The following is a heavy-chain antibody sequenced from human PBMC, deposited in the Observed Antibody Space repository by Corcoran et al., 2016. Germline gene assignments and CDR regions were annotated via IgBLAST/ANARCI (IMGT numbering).Heavy chain of an antibody. Sequence: QVQLQQSGPEVEKPGASVKVTCKASGYTFTSYDINWVRQPTGQGLEWMGWMNPNRGTTGYAQKFQGRVTMTRNTSISTAYKELSSLRAEDTAGYYGARGGLNDSSWFDPWGQGTLVTVSS. D-gene: IGHD1-1*01. CDR1: GYTFTSYD. V-gene: IGHV1-8*01. CDR3: ARGGLNDSSWFDP. J-gene: IGHJ5*02. CDR2: MNPNRGTT.